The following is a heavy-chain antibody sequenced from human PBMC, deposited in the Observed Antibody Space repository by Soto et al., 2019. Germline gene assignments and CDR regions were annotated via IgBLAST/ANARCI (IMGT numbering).Heavy chain of an antibody. J-gene: IGHJ6*03. CDR1: GYTFTSYG. V-gene: IGHV1-18*01. D-gene: IGHD3-9*01. CDR2: ISAYNGNT. CDR3: ARWLRYPAPHYYYYMDV. Sequence: ASVKVSCKASGYTFTSYGISWVRQAPGQGLEWMGWISAYNGNTNYAQKLQGRVTMTTDTSTSTAYMELRSLGSDDTAVYYCARWLRYPAPHYYYYMDVWGKGTTVTVSS.